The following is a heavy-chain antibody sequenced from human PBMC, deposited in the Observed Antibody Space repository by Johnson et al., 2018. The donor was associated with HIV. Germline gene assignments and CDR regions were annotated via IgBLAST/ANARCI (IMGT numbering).Heavy chain of an antibody. D-gene: IGHD5-18*01. CDR3: ARELRGGHTDAFDI. CDR1: GFIFSNYW. J-gene: IGHJ3*02. V-gene: IGHV3-7*01. CDR2: IKGDGSEK. Sequence: VLLLASGGGLVQRGGSLRLSCAGSGFIFSNYWMNWVRQAPGKGLEWVANIKGDGSEKYYVDSVKGRFTISRDNAKNSLYVQMNSLRAEDTAVYYCARELRGGHTDAFDIWGQGTMVTVSS.